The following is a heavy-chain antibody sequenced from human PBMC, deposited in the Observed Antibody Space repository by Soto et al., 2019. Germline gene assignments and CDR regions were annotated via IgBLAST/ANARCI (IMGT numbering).Heavy chain of an antibody. J-gene: IGHJ6*03. D-gene: IGHD2-15*01. CDR1: GFTFSSYA. V-gene: IGHV3-23*01. CDR3: AKGGGYCSGGSCPSTYYYYYMDV. CDR2: ISGSGGST. Sequence: GGSLRLSCAASGFTFSSYAMSWVRQAPGKGLEWVSAISGSGGSTYYADSVKGRFTISRDNSKNTLYLQMNSLRAEDTAVYYCAKGGGYCSGGSCPSTYYYYYMDVWGKGTTVTVSS.